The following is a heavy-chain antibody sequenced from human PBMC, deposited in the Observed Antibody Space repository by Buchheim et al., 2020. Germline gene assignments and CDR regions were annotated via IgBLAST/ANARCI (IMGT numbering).Heavy chain of an antibody. D-gene: IGHD4-17*01. CDR3: ASPAGYAYGDSSLDS. V-gene: IGHV3-30*03. Sequence: QVQLVESGGGVVQPGRSLRLSCVASGFDFNTYDVHWVRQAPGKGLKWVAVTSFDGDNRNYADSVKGRFTISRDNSKNTLFLELNSLRAEDTAVYYCASPAGYAYGDSSLDSWGQGTL. J-gene: IGHJ4*02. CDR1: GFDFNTYD. CDR2: TSFDGDNR.